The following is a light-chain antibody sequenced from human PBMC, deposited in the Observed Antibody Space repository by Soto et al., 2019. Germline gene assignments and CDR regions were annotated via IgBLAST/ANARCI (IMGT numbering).Light chain of an antibody. CDR2: DAS. J-gene: IGKJ1*01. Sequence: DIQMTQSPSTLSASVGDRVTITCRASQSISSWLAWYQQKPGKAPNLLIYDASSLEIGVPSRFSGSGSGTEFTLTISSLQPDDFATYYCQQYNSYWTFGQGTKVDIK. CDR1: QSISSW. CDR3: QQYNSYWT. V-gene: IGKV1-5*01.